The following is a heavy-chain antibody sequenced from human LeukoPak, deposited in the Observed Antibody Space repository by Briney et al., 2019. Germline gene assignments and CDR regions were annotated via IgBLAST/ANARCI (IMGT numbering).Heavy chain of an antibody. CDR2: VNQGGTEK. J-gene: IGHJ6*03. V-gene: IGHV3-7*01. Sequence: GGSLRLSCAASGFTFSSQWMSWVRQAPGKGLEWVANVNQGGTEKYYVDSVEGRFTISRDNAENSLYLQMNSLRAEDTAVYYCAREHYFYHMDGWGEGTTVTVSS. CDR1: GFTFSSQW. CDR3: AREHYFYHMDG.